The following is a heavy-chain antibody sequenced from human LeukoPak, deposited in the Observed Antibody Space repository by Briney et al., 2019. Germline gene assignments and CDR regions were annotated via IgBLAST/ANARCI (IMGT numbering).Heavy chain of an antibody. Sequence: GGSLRLSCAASGFTFSSYGMHWVRQAPGKGLGWVAVIWYDGSNKYYADSVKGRFTISRDNSKNTLYLQMNSLRAEDTAVYYCAREGFSYGPSFDYWGQGTLVTVSS. J-gene: IGHJ4*02. CDR2: IWYDGSNK. V-gene: IGHV3-33*01. CDR1: GFTFSSYG. D-gene: IGHD5-18*01. CDR3: AREGFSYGPSFDY.